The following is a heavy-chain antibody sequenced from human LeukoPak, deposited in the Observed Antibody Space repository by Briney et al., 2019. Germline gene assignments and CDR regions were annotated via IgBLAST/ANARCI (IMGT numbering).Heavy chain of an antibody. CDR1: GYTFTSYD. Sequence: VASVKVSCKASGYTFTSYDINWVRQATGQGLEWMGWMNPNSGNTGYAQNFQGRVTMTRDTSTSTVYMDLSSLRSEDTAVYYCARGSTGTTFDYWGQGTLVTVSS. CDR3: ARGSTGTTFDY. J-gene: IGHJ4*02. D-gene: IGHD1-7*01. CDR2: MNPNSGNT. V-gene: IGHV1-8*02.